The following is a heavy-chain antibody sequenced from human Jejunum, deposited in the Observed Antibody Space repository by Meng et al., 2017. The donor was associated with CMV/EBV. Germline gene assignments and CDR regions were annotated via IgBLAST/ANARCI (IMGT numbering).Heavy chain of an antibody. Sequence: CAGSGFYFRGWSMNWLRLAPGTGLEWVASIAGGSATYIYYGDSVEGRFTISRDNARSLLYLQMNNLRPEDSAVYCCARDNDFTNYYWGQGTLVTVSS. V-gene: IGHV3-21*06. D-gene: IGHD3-10*01. CDR1: GFYFRGWS. CDR2: IAGGSATYI. CDR3: ARDNDFTNYY. J-gene: IGHJ4*02.